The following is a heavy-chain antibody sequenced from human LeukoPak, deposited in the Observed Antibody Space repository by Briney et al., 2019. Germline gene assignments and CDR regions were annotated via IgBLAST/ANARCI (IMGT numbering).Heavy chain of an antibody. CDR2: ISSNGDST. CDR3: ARDSSEYSYGFFAY. V-gene: IGHV3-64*01. D-gene: IGHD5-18*01. Sequence: GGSLRLSCAASGFTFSYYSMLWVRQAPGKGLEYVSAISSNGDSTYYANSVKGRFTISRDNSKNTLYLQIGSLRAEDMAVYFCARDSSEYSYGFFAYWGQGALVTVSS. J-gene: IGHJ4*02. CDR1: GFTFSYYS.